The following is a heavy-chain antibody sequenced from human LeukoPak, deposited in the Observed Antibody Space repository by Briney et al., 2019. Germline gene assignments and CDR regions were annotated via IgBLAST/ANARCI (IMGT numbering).Heavy chain of an antibody. D-gene: IGHD6-19*01. J-gene: IGHJ3*02. CDR1: GGSFNGYY. Sequence: PSETLSLTRAVYGGSFNGYYWIWVRQPPGKGLEGGREINLSGSTNYNPSLKSRVTISVDTSKTQFSLKLSSVTAADTAVYYCARLVKVVGKQWLVRAFDIWGQGTMVTVSS. CDR2: INLSGST. CDR3: ARLVKVVGKQWLVRAFDI. V-gene: IGHV4-34*01.